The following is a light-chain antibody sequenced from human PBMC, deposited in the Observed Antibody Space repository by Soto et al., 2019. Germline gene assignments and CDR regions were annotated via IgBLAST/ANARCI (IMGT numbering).Light chain of an antibody. J-gene: IGKJ3*01. V-gene: IGKV3-20*01. CDR1: QTLSTNS. CDR3: QQYDASPRT. Sequence: EIVLTQSPSTLSLSPRERATLSCRASQTLSTNSLAWYQQRPGQSPRLLIYAASSRDTDIPDRFNGSGSGTDFGLTISRLDPEDFALYYCQQYDASPRTFGPGTKVDIK. CDR2: AAS.